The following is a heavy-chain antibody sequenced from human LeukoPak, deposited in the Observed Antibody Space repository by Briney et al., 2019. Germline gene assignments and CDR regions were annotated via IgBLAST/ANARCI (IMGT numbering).Heavy chain of an antibody. D-gene: IGHD1-26*01. V-gene: IGHV3-21*01. CDR3: ARDRATSVLVY. CDR2: ISSSSSYI. Sequence: GGSLRLSCAASGFTFSSYSMNWVRQAPGKGLEWVSSISSSSSYIYYADSVKGRFTISGDNAKNSLYLQMNSLRAEDTAVYYCARDRATSVLVYWGQGTLVTVSS. J-gene: IGHJ4*02. CDR1: GFTFSSYS.